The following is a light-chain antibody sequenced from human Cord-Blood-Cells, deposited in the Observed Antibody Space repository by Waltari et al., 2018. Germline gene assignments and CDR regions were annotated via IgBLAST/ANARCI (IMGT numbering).Light chain of an antibody. J-gene: IGLJ1*01. CDR1: SSDVGGYNY. CDR2: DVS. V-gene: IGLV2-14*01. Sequence: QSALTQPASVSGSPGQSITISCTGTSSDVGGYNYVSWYQQHPGKAPKLMIYDVSNLPAGVSNLCSGSKSGNTASLTISGLQAEDEADYYCSSYTSSSTLVFGTGTKVTVL. CDR3: SSYTSSSTLV.